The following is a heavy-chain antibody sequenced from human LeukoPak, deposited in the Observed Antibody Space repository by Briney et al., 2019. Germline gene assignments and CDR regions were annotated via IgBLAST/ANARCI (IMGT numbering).Heavy chain of an antibody. Sequence: GGSLRLSCAASGLTFSSYGMHWVRQAPGKGLEWVAVISYDGSNKYYADSVKGRFTISRDNSKNTLYLQMNSLRAEDTAVYYCARGARLTMVRGVIRYSYMDVWGKGTTVTISS. D-gene: IGHD3-10*01. J-gene: IGHJ6*03. CDR2: ISYDGSNK. CDR1: GLTFSSYG. CDR3: ARGARLTMVRGVIRYSYMDV. V-gene: IGHV3-30*03.